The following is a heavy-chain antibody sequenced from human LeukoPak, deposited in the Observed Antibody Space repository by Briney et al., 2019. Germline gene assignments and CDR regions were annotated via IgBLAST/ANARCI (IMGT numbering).Heavy chain of an antibody. CDR1: GFAFSTYA. Sequence: AGGPLRLSCAASGFAFSTYAMSWVRQAPGKGLEWVSVISGSGDSSDYADSVRGRFTISRDNSKNTLSLQMNSLTADDTAVYYCARNAGARLLSYFGFWGQGTLVSVSS. V-gene: IGHV3-23*01. D-gene: IGHD3-10*01. CDR2: ISGSGDSS. CDR3: ARNAGARLLSYFGF. J-gene: IGHJ4*02.